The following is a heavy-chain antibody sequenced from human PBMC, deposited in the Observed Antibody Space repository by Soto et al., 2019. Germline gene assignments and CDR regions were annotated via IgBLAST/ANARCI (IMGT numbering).Heavy chain of an antibody. CDR3: ASGRYCSSTSCWQAYYYYGMDV. Sequence: QVQLVQSGAEVKKPGSSVKVSCKASGGTFSSYAISWVRQAPGQGLEWMGGIIPIFGTANYAQKFQGRVTITADESTSTAYMKLSSLRSEDTAVYYCASGRYCSSTSCWQAYYYYGMDVWGQGTTVTVSS. CDR2: IIPIFGTA. D-gene: IGHD2-2*01. CDR1: GGTFSSYA. V-gene: IGHV1-69*01. J-gene: IGHJ6*02.